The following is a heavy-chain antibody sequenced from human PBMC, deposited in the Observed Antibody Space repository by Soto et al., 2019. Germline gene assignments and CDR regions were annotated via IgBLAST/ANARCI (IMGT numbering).Heavy chain of an antibody. V-gene: IGHV3-33*01. CDR2: IWYDGSNK. J-gene: IGHJ5*02. D-gene: IGHD6-19*01. CDR1: GFTFSSYG. Sequence: QVQLVESGGGVVQPGRSLRLSCAASGFTFSSYGMHWVRQAPGKGLEWVAVIWYDGSNKYYADSVKGRFTISRDKSKNTLYLQMNSLRVEDTAVYYCARDLLAVAGTVGWFDPWGQEPWSPSPQ. CDR3: ARDLLAVAGTVGWFDP.